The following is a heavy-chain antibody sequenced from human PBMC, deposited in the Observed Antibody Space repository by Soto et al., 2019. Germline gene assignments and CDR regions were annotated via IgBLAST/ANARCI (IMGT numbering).Heavy chain of an antibody. Sequence: PVGSLRLSFASSVCTFRSFTMNWVRHSPGKGLEWVSTISSNSAYIYYTDALRGRFTISRDNAKNSLHLQMNSLRAEDTAVYYCTRDEFRDSSDWVRFEPLGPGTRVIVS. CDR3: TRDEFRDSSDWVRFEP. J-gene: IGHJ5*02. CDR2: ISSNSAYI. V-gene: IGHV3-21*01. CDR1: VCTFRSFT. D-gene: IGHD6-13*01.